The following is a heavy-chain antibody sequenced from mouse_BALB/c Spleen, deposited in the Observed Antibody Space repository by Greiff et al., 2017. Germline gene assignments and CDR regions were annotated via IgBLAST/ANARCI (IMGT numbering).Heavy chain of an antibody. CDR2: ISSGGGST. D-gene: IGHD1-1*01. CDR1: GFAFSSYD. V-gene: IGHV5-12-1*01. J-gene: IGHJ2*01. CDR3: ARHENYYGSSEINYFDY. Sequence: EVQLQESGGGLVKPGGSLKLSCAASGFAFSSYDMSWVRQTPEKRLEWVAYISSGGGSTYYPDTVKGRFTISRDNAKNTLYLQMSSLKSEDTAMYYCARHENYYGSSEINYFDYWGQGTTLTVSS.